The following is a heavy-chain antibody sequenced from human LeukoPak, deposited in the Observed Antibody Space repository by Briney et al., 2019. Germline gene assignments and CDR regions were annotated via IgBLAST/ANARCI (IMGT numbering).Heavy chain of an antibody. V-gene: IGHV4-39*07. CDR3: ARGDPNVDY. Sequence: PSETLSLTCTVSGGSISSGNYYWGWIRQPPGKGLEWIGTIYYSGSTYYNPSLKSRIAISRDTSKNQFSLKLSSVTTADTAVYYCARGDPNVDYWGQGTLVTVSS. CDR2: IYYSGST. CDR1: GGSISSGNYY. J-gene: IGHJ4*02.